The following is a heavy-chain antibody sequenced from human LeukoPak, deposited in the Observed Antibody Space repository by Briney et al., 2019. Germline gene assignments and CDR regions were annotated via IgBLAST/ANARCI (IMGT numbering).Heavy chain of an antibody. CDR2: IKPDGSEK. Sequence: PGRSLTLSYAGSGFTFRNYWMTWVRQAPGKGLEWVANIKPDGSEKYYVDPVKGRFTISRDNAKNSLYLQMNSLRAEDTAVYYCARGSELLWFGELLISDFDYWGQGTLVTVSS. CDR1: GFTFRNYW. V-gene: IGHV3-7*01. D-gene: IGHD3-10*01. J-gene: IGHJ4*02. CDR3: ARGSELLWFGELLISDFDY.